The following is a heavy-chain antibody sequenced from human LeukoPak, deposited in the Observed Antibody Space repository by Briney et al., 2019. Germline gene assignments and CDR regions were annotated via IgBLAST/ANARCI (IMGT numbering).Heavy chain of an antibody. CDR3: TEGRGI. D-gene: IGHD3-10*01. V-gene: IGHV4-61*09. J-gene: IGHJ4*02. CDR2: IYTSGSS. CDR1: GGSISSGSYD. Sequence: SENLSLTCTVSGGSISSGSYDWYWIRQPAGKGLERIGHIYTSGSSNYSPSLKSRVTISVDTSNNQVSLKMTSLTAADTAVHYCTEGRGIWGQGTLVTVSS.